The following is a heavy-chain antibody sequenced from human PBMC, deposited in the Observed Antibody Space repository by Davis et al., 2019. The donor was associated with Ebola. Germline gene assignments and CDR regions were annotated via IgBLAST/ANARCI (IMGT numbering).Heavy chain of an antibody. CDR1: GYNFTHYW. D-gene: IGHD2-2*02. CDR2: IDPSDSYT. V-gene: IGHV5-10-1*01. CDR3: ARAEQLLYLCYYYYGVDV. Sequence: GESLMIPCQCSGYNFTHYWISWVRLMPGKGLERVGRIDPSDSYTNYSPSFQGHVTFSADKSISTAYLQWRSLKASDTAMYYCARAEQLLYLCYYYYGVDVWGQGTMVTVSS. J-gene: IGHJ6*02.